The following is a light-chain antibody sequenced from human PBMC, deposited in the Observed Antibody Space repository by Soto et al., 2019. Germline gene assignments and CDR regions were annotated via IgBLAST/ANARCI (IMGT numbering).Light chain of an antibody. Sequence: DIQMTQSPSSLSASVGDRVTITCRASQDISNYLAWYQQRPGKLPNLLIYSASTLQSGVPSRFSGSGSGTEFTLTISSLQPDDFATYYCQHYNSYSEAFGQGTKV. CDR2: SAS. J-gene: IGKJ1*01. CDR3: QHYNSYSEA. CDR1: QDISNY. V-gene: IGKV1-27*01.